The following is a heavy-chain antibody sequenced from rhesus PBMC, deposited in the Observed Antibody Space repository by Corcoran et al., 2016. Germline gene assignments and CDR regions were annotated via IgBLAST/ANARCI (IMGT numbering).Heavy chain of an antibody. CDR2: VAHDGGGK. V-gene: IGHV3-54*02. CDR1: GFAFSGHG. CDR3: ARDLSGGWSRDS. D-gene: IGHD6-37*01. J-gene: IGHJ4*01. Sequence: VQLVESGGGLVQPGGSLRLSCGASGFAFSGHGMHWVRQAPGKGLEWVAIVAHDGGGKYCADSVKDRLTVSKDNSKNILFLQMNNRKLEDTAVYYCARDLSGGWSRDSWGQGVLVAVSS.